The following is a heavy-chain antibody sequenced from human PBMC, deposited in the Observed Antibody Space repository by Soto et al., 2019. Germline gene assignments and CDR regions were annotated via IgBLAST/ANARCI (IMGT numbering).Heavy chain of an antibody. CDR1: GGTFSSYA. V-gene: IGHV1-69*01. J-gene: IGHJ6*02. Sequence: QVQLVQSGAEVKKPGSSVKVSCKASGGTFSSYAISWVRQAPGQGLEWMGGIIPIFGTANYAQKFQGRVTITADESTSTAFMELSSLRSEDTAVYYCARCGGWYSKIEFTIFGTYYYGMDVWGQGTTVTVSS. CDR3: ARCGGWYSKIEFTIFGTYYYGMDV. CDR2: IIPIFGTA. D-gene: IGHD3-3*01.